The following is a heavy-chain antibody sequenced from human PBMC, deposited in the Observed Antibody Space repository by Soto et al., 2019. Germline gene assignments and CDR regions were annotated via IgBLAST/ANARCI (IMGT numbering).Heavy chain of an antibody. J-gene: IGHJ4*02. CDR3: ARETGVVVIVKGEFEF. CDR2: ISGNTGKT. Sequence: VQLVQSGAEVKKPGASVKVSCKASGYTFSRFSISWVRQAPGQGLEWMGWISGNTGKTHYAQKFQNRVTMPADTSTNTAHMELRSLRSDDTAVYYFARETGVVVIVKGEFEFWGQGTLVTVSS. D-gene: IGHD2-15*01. CDR1: GYTFSRFS. V-gene: IGHV1-18*04.